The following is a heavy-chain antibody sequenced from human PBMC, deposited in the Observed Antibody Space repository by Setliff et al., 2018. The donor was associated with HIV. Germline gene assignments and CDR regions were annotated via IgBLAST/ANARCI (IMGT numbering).Heavy chain of an antibody. V-gene: IGHV3-74*01. CDR2: INSDGSST. Sequence: LRLSCAASGFTFSSYWMHWVRQAPGKGLVWVSRINSDGSSTSYADSVKGRFTISRDNAKNSLYLQMNSLRAEDTAVYYCASHFGYCSSTSCEGYWGQGALVTVSS. J-gene: IGHJ4*02. CDR3: ASHFGYCSSTSCEGY. CDR1: GFTFSSYW. D-gene: IGHD2-2*01.